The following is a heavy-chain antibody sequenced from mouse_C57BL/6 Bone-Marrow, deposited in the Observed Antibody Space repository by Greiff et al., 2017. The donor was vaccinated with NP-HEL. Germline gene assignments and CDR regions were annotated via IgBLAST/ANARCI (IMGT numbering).Heavy chain of an antibody. V-gene: IGHV2-6*01. D-gene: IGHD2-1*01. CDR3: ATFYYGNYGGLPGFAY. CDR1: GFSLTSYG. Sequence: VQLVESGPGLVAPSQSLSITCTVSGFSLTSYGVDWVRQSPGKGLEWLGVIWGVGSTNYNSALKSRLSISKDNSKSQVFLKMNSLQTDDTAMYYCATFYYGNYGGLPGFAYWGQGTLVTVSA. CDR2: IWGVGST. J-gene: IGHJ3*01.